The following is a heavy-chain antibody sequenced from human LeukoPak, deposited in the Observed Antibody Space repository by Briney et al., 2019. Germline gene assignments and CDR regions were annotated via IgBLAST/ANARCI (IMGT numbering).Heavy chain of an antibody. CDR1: GYTSTGYY. CDR3: ARYCSGGSCYGAFDY. J-gene: IGHJ4*02. D-gene: IGHD2-15*01. CDR2: INPNSGGT. Sequence: ASVKVSCKASGYTSTGYYMHWVRQAPGQGLEWMGWINPNSGGTNYAQKFQGRVTMTRDTSISTAYMELSRLRSDDTAVYYCARYCSGGSCYGAFDYWGQGTLVTVSS. V-gene: IGHV1-2*02.